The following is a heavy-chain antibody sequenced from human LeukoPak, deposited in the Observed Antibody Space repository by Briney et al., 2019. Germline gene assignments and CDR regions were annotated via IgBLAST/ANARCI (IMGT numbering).Heavy chain of an antibody. CDR1: GAYISADY. Sequence: PSETLSLTCAVSGAYISADYWGWIRQPPGKGLEWIGSIYYSGSTYYNPSLKSRVTISVDTSKNQFSLKLSSVTAADTAVYYCARHVLRYSSGWYYFDYWGQGTLVTVSS. CDR2: IYYSGST. V-gene: IGHV4-39*01. J-gene: IGHJ4*02. CDR3: ARHVLRYSSGWYYFDY. D-gene: IGHD6-19*01.